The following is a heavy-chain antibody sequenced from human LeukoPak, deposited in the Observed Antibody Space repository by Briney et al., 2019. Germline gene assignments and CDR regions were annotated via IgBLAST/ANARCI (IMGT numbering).Heavy chain of an antibody. CDR1: GSTFSNYA. V-gene: IGHV3-30-3*01. CDR2: ISYDGSIK. Sequence: GGSLRLSCAASGSTFSNYAVHWVRQAPGKGLEWVAVISYDGSIKYYADSVKGRFTISRDNSKNTLYLQMNSLRAEDTAVYYCARGSLRVFDYWGQGTLVTVSS. J-gene: IGHJ4*02. D-gene: IGHD4-17*01. CDR3: ARGSLRVFDY.